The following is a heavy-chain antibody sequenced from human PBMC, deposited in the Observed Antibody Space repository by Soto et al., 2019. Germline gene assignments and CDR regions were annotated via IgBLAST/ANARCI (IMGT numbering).Heavy chain of an antibody. CDR3: AKTQTFNGYYGGFDA. CDR1: GFSFAGYA. D-gene: IGHD3-3*01. V-gene: IGHV3-23*01. CDR2: VSGGGAST. J-gene: IGHJ4*02. Sequence: GGSLRLSCAATGFSFAGYALTWVRQAPGKGLEWLSAVSGGGASTYYADSVRGRFSISRDVSGDMIYLQLNRLTAGDTATYYCAKTQTFNGYYGGFDAWGQGTRVTVSS.